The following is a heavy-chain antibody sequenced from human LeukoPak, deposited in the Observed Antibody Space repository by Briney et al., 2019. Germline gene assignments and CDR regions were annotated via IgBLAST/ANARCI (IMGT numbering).Heavy chain of an antibody. V-gene: IGHV1-69*06. D-gene: IGHD3-10*01. Sequence: SVKVSCKASGGTFSSYAISWVRQAPRQGLEWMGRIIPIFGTANYAQKFQGRVTITADKSTSTAYMELSSLRSEDTAVYYCARDQRYYGSGSYYNDYWGQGTLVTVSS. CDR2: IIPIFGTA. CDR1: GGTFSSYA. J-gene: IGHJ4*02. CDR3: ARDQRYYGSGSYYNDY.